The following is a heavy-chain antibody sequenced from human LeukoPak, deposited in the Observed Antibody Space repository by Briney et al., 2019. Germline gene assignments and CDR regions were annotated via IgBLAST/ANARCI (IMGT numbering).Heavy chain of an antibody. J-gene: IGHJ4*02. CDR3: ARAGDSSGYYKY. D-gene: IGHD3-22*01. V-gene: IGHV1-2*06. Sequence: ASVKVSCKASGYTFTSYAMHWVRQAPGQRLEWMGRINPNSGGTDYAQKFQGRVTMTRDTSISTAYMELSRLRSDDTAVYYCARAGDSSGYYKYWGQGTLVTVSS. CDR2: INPNSGGT. CDR1: GYTFTSYA.